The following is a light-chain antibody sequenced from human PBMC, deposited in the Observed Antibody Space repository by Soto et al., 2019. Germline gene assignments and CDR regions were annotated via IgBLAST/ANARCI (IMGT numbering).Light chain of an antibody. J-gene: IGLJ1*01. CDR1: SSDVGGYDY. CDR2: EVS. V-gene: IGLV2-14*01. Sequence: QSVLTQPASVSGSPGQSSTISCTGTSSDVGGYDYVSWYQQYPGKAPKLMIYEVSNRPSGVSNRFSGSKSGNTASLTISGLQAEDEADYYCSSYTISSTYVFGTGTKVTVL. CDR3: SSYTISSTYV.